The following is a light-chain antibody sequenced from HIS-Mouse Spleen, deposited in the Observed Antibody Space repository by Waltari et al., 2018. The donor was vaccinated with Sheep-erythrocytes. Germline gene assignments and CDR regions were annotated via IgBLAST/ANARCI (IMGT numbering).Light chain of an antibody. Sequence: QSALTQPRSVSGSPGQSVTIPCTGTSSDVGGYNSVSWYPHTPGKAPKLMIYDVSKRPSGVPDRFSGSKSGNTASLTISGLQAEDEADYYCCSYAGSYTFWVFGGGTKLTVL. J-gene: IGLJ3*02. V-gene: IGLV2-11*02. CDR2: DVS. CDR1: SSDVGGYNS. CDR3: CSYAGSYTFWV.